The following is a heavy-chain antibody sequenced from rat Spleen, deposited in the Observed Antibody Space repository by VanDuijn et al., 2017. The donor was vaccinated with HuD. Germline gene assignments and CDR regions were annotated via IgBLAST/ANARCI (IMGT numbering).Heavy chain of an antibody. Sequence: EVQLQESGPGLVKPSQSLSLTCSVTGHSIDSSYRWNWIRKFPGNKLEWMGYISYSGSTSYNPSLKSRISITRDTSKNQFFLQLNSVTTEDTATYYCARWDYYSPRWYFDFWGPGTMVTVSS. D-gene: IGHD1-1*01. V-gene: IGHV3-3*01. J-gene: IGHJ1*01. CDR3: ARWDYYSPRWYFDF. CDR2: ISYSGST. CDR1: GHSIDSSYR.